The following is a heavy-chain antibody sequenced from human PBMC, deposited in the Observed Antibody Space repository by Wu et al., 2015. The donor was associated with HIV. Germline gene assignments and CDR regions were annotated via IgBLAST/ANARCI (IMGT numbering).Heavy chain of an antibody. J-gene: IGHJ4*02. V-gene: IGHV4-59*01. CDR3: ARVMVPGYYYDSSGYYY. D-gene: IGHD3-22*01. CDR2: IYYSGST. Sequence: QVQLQESGPGLVKPSETLSLTCTVSGGSISSYYWSWIRQPPGKGLEWIGYIYYSGSTNYNPSLKSRVTISVDTSKNRFSLKLSSVTAADTAVYYCARVMVPGYYYDSSGYYYWGQGTLVTVSS. CDR1: GGSISSYY.